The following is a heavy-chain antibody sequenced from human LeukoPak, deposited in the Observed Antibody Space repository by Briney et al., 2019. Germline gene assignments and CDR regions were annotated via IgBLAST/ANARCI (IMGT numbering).Heavy chain of an antibody. V-gene: IGHV2-70*01. Sequence: SGPTLVNPTQALTLTCTFSGFSLTTSGVCVSWIRQPPGKALEWLALTDWDDNKYYNASLGTRLAISKDTSKNQVVLTMTNMDPVDTATYFCARYLYGDSASYFDYWGQGTLVTVSS. CDR3: ARYLYGDSASYFDY. D-gene: IGHD4-17*01. CDR2: TDWDDNK. J-gene: IGHJ4*02. CDR1: GFSLTTSGVC.